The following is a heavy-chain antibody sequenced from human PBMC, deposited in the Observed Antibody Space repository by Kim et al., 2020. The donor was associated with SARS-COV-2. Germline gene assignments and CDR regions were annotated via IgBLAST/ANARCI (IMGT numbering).Heavy chain of an antibody. J-gene: IGHJ5*02. D-gene: IGHD4-17*01. CDR3: AGSYGDYVSWFDP. V-gene: IGHV3-53*01. Sequence: YPDSVKGPLTSSRDNSKNTLYLQMNSLRAEDTAVYYCAGSYGDYVSWFDPWGQGTLVTVSS.